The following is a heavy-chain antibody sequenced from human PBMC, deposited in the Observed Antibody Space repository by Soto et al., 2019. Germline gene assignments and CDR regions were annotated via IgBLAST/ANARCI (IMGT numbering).Heavy chain of an antibody. D-gene: IGHD3-10*01. CDR3: ARQGYYGSGSHYKFRCFDP. CDR2: IYYSGST. CDR1: GGSISSGSYY. J-gene: IGHJ5*02. Sequence: PSETLSLTCSVSGGSISSGSYYWGWIRQPPGKGLEWIASIYYSGSTSYNPSLKSRVTIFVDTSKNQFSLKLSSVTAADTALYYCARQGYYGSGSHYKFRCFDPWGQGTLVTVSS. V-gene: IGHV4-39*01.